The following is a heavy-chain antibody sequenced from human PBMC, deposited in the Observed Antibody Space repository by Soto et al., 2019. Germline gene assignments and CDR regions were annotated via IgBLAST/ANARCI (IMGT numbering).Heavy chain of an antibody. J-gene: IGHJ4*02. CDR3: ARQITMARGIDF. CDR2: VYFNENT. V-gene: IGHV4-31*03. Sequence: QVQLLESGPGLVKASETLSLTCSISGGSISSGGYYWSWVRQRPGKGLEWIGYVYFNENTYYNPSLKRRVTISVGTSKSQFSLRLSFVTAADAAVYYCARQITMARGIDFWGPGISVSVSS. CDR1: GGSISSGGYY. D-gene: IGHD3-10*01.